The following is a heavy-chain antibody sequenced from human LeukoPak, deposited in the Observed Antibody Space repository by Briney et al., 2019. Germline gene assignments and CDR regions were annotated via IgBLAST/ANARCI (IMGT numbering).Heavy chain of an antibody. D-gene: IGHD3-16*01. V-gene: IGHV4-38-2*01. J-gene: IGHJ4*02. CDR3: ARGGGTYHFDY. CDR1: GYSINNGYY. Sequence: PSETLSLTCAVSGYSINNGYYWGWIRQPPGKGLEWIGSIYHSGGTYYNPSLKSRVTISIDTSKNQFSLKLTSVTAADTAVYYCARGGGTYHFDYWGQGTLVTVSS. CDR2: IYHSGGT.